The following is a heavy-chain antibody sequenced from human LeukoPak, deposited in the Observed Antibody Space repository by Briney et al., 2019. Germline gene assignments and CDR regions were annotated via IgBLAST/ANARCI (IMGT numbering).Heavy chain of an antibody. Sequence: SETLSLTCTVSGGSISSYYWSWIRQPPGEGLEWIGYIYYSGSTNYNPSLKSRVTISVDTSKNQFSLKLSSVTAADTAVYYCARVDDYHPYYFDYWGQGTLVTVSS. CDR1: GGSISSYY. J-gene: IGHJ4*02. CDR3: ARVDDYHPYYFDY. D-gene: IGHD4-11*01. CDR2: IYYSGST. V-gene: IGHV4-59*01.